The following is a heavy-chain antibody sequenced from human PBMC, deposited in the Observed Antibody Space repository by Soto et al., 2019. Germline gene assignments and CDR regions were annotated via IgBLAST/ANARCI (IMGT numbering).Heavy chain of an antibody. D-gene: IGHD3-22*01. CDR2: INHSGGT. V-gene: IGHV4-34*01. Sequence: RCIIQPTGKGVEWIEEINHSGGTSYNPSLKSRVTISVDTSKSQFSLKLTSVTAADRAVYYCARGSGDQIDSSGCYGYRGQGIPVTVHS. CDR3: ARGSGDQIDSSGCYGY. J-gene: IGHJ4*02.